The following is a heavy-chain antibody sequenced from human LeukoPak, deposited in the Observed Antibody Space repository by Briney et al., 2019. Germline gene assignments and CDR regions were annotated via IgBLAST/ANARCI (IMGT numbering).Heavy chain of an antibody. Sequence: GGSLRLSCTSSGFTFNNYAMYWVRQAPRKGLEWVAGIFGSGGSAHYADSVKGRFTISRDNSKNTVYLQMDSLRGEDTALYYCTKTTSGYSSGQYPGWPADHWGQGALVTVSS. J-gene: IGHJ4*02. V-gene: IGHV3-23*01. CDR3: TKTTSGYSSGQYPGWPADH. CDR1: GFTFNNYA. D-gene: IGHD3-22*01. CDR2: IFGSGGSA.